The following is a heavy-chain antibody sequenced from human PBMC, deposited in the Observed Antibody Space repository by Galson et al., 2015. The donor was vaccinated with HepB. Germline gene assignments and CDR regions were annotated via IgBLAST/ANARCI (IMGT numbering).Heavy chain of an antibody. Sequence: SLRLSCAASGFTVSSNYMSWVRQAPGKGLEWVSVIYSGGSTYYADSVKGRFTISRHNSKNTLYLQMNSLRAEDTAVYYCARVGYYYGSGSYDYWGQGTLVTVSS. D-gene: IGHD3-10*01. CDR1: GFTVSSNY. V-gene: IGHV3-53*04. CDR3: ARVGYYYGSGSYDY. J-gene: IGHJ4*02. CDR2: IYSGGST.